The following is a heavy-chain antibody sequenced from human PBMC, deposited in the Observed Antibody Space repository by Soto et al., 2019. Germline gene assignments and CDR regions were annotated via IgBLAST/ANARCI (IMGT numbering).Heavy chain of an antibody. D-gene: IGHD3-10*01. Sequence: QVQLQESGPGLVKPSETLSLTCTVSGGSIDGRNCAWIRQPPGKGLEWLGYVYYDGGSSYNPSVKRRRTRSMDTSKSQFSLQLRSVTAADTAVYYCVTQGIGNLHGLVDVWGRGTTVTVSS. CDR2: VYYDGGS. CDR1: GGSIDGRN. CDR3: VTQGIGNLHGLVDV. V-gene: IGHV4-59*08. J-gene: IGHJ6*02.